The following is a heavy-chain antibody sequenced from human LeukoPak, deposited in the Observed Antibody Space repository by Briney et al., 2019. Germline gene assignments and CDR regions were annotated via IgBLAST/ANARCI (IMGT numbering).Heavy chain of an antibody. CDR1: GFTFHHYA. J-gene: IGHJ4*02. CDR3: AKDKAPLYSGYDWDLDF. V-gene: IGHV3-9*01. D-gene: IGHD5-12*01. CDR2: ISWNSAYI. Sequence: GRSLRLSCAASGFTFHHYAVHWVRQVPGKGLEWVSGISWNSAYIGYADSVKGRFTISRDNAKDSVYLQMNSLRAEDTALYYCAKDKAPLYSGYDWDLDFWGQGTMVTVSS.